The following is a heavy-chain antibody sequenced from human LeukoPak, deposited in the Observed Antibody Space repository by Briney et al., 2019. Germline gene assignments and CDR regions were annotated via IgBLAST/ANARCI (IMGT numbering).Heavy chain of an antibody. Sequence: SETLSLTCAVYGGSFSGYYWSWIRQPPGKGLEWIGEINHSGSTNYNPSLKCRVTISVDTSKNQFSLKLSSVTAADTAVYYCARPSKRQVVAATRGYFDYWGQGTLVTVSS. CDR3: ARPSKRQVVAATRGYFDY. CDR2: INHSGST. D-gene: IGHD2-15*01. CDR1: GGSFSGYY. V-gene: IGHV4-34*01. J-gene: IGHJ4*02.